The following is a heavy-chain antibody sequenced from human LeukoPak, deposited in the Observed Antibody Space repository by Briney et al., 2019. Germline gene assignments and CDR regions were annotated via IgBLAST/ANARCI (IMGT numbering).Heavy chain of an antibody. CDR1: GFTFSNYW. CDR2: ITSSSGYI. CDR3: ARARYSEKGYYYHYMDV. D-gene: IGHD3-16*01. J-gene: IGHJ6*03. V-gene: IGHV3-21*06. Sequence: GGSLRLSCAASGFTFSNYWMNWVRQAPGKGLVWVSSITSSSGYIYYADSVKGRFTTSRDNVNNLLYLQMNSLRAEDTAVYYCARARYSEKGYYYHYMDVWGKGTTVTVSS.